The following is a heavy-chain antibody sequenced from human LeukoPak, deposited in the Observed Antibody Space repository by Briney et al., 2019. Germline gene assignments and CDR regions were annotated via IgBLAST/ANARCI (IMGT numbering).Heavy chain of an antibody. CDR1: GFTFSSYS. D-gene: IGHD4-17*01. V-gene: IGHV3-21*01. J-gene: IGHJ4*02. CDR2: ISSSSLYI. CDR3: ARYSGDYEADY. Sequence: GSLRLSCAASGFTFSSYSMNWVRQAPGKGLEWVSSISSSSLYIYYADSVKGRFTISRDNAKNSLYLQMNSLRAEDTAVYYCARYSGDYEADYWGQGTLVTVSS.